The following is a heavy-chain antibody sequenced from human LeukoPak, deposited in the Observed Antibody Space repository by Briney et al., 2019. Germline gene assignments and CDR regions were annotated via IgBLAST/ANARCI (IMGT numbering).Heavy chain of an antibody. CDR2: MYLSGTT. V-gene: IGHV4-4*02. CDR3: ARDRAVVVPAATEYYYYYYGMDV. J-gene: IGHJ6*02. CDR1: GDSINSLDL. Sequence: PSGTLSLTCTVSGDSINSLDLWRWVRQPPGKGLEWIGEMYLSGTTHSNPSVKSRVTISIDKSKNQFFLNLSSVTAADTAVYYCARDRAVVVPAATEYYYYYYGMDVWGQGTTVTVSS. D-gene: IGHD2-2*01.